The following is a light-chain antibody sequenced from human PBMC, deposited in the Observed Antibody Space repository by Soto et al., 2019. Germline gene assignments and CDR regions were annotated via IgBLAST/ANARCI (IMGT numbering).Light chain of an antibody. Sequence: DIGLTQCPSTLSASVGDRVTITCGGSKCISSYLAWYQQKPGKAPKLLLYGAFILQSGVPSTLTGSAAATEFTLTISRMQTEDFETYECQQLNNSIRTFGHGTQVDIK. CDR1: KCISSY. J-gene: IGKJ1*01. CDR2: GAF. V-gene: IGKV1-9*01. CDR3: QQLNNSIRT.